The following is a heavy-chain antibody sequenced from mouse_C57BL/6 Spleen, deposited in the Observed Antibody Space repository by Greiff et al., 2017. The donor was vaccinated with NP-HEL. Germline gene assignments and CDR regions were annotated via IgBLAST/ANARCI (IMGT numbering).Heavy chain of an antibody. CDR1: GYTFTDYY. J-gene: IGHJ4*01. CDR2: INPYNGGT. CDR3: ARNYGSSLRYAMDY. V-gene: IGHV1-19*01. D-gene: IGHD1-1*01. Sequence: EVQLQQSGPVLVKPGASVKMSCKASGYTFTDYYMNWVKQSHGKSLEWIGVINPYNGGTSYNQKFKGKATLTVDKSSSTAYMELNSLTSEDSAVYYCARNYGSSLRYAMDYWGQGTSVTVSS.